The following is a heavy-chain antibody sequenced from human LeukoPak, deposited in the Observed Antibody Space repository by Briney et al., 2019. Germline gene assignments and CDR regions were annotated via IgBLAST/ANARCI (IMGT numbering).Heavy chain of an antibody. CDR1: GGSISDYY. CDR3: AKAYIGGVDTAMVLDDAFDI. J-gene: IGHJ3*02. D-gene: IGHD5-18*01. CDR2: ISWNSGSI. V-gene: IGHV3-9*03. Sequence: LSLTYTVSGGSISDYYWIWIGQPPGKGRVWVSGISWNSGSIGYADSVKGRFTISRDNAKNSLYLQMNSLRAGDMALYYCAKAYIGGVDTAMVLDDAFDIWGQGTMVTVSS.